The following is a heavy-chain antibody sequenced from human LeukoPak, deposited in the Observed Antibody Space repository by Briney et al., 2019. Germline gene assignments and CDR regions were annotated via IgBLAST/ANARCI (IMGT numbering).Heavy chain of an antibody. CDR3: ARGADGVSSNSRGWFDP. V-gene: IGHV3-21*01. CDR1: GFTFSSYS. J-gene: IGHJ5*02. CDR2: ISTSSSYI. D-gene: IGHD2-15*01. Sequence: PGGSLRLSCTASGFTFSSYSMNWVRQAPGKGLEWVSSISTSSSYIYYADSVKGRFTISRDNARNSLYLQMNTLRAEDTAVYSCARGADGVSSNSRGWFDPWGQGTLVTVTS.